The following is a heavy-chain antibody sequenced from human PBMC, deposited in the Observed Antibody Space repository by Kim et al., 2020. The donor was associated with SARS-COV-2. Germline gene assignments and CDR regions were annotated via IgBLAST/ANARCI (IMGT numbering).Heavy chain of an antibody. CDR2: NGHT. D-gene: IGHD3-9*01. V-gene: IGHV4-61*07. Sequence: NGHTNAHPPLKSRVTISVDTSKDQFSLKLSSVTAADTAVYYCARQRILDYWGQGTLVTVSS. J-gene: IGHJ4*02. CDR3: ARQRILDY.